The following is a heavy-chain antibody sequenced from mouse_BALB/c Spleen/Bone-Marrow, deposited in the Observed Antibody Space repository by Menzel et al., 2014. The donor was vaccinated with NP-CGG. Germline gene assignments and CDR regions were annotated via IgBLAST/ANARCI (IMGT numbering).Heavy chain of an antibody. D-gene: IGHD1-1*01. CDR1: GFSLTAYG. CDR3: ARGSLFYYGGSYWYFDV. V-gene: IGHV2-6-7*01. Sequence: VQLQESGPGLVAPSQSLSITCTVSGFSLTAYGLNWVRQPPGKGLEWLGVIWGDGSTDYNSALKSRLSISKGNSKSQVFLKMNSLQTDDTARYYCARGSLFYYGGSYWYFDVWGAGTTVTVSS. J-gene: IGHJ1*01. CDR2: IWGDGST.